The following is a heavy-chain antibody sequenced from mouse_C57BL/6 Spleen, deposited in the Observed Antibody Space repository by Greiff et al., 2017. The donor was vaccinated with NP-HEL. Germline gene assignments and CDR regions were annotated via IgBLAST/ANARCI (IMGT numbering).Heavy chain of an antibody. J-gene: IGHJ3*01. V-gene: IGHV6-3*01. Sequence: DVKLVESGGGLVQPGGSMKLSCVASGFTFSNYWMNWVRQSPEKGLEWVAQIRLKSDNYATHYAESVKGRFTISRDDSKSSVYLQMNNLRAEDTGIYYCTSGSSWFAYWGQRTLVTVSA. D-gene: IGHD1-1*01. CDR2: IRLKSDNYAT. CDR3: TSGSSWFAY. CDR1: GFTFSNYW.